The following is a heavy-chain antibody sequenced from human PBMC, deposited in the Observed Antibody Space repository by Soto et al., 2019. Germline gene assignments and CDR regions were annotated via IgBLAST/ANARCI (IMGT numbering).Heavy chain of an antibody. CDR1: GYTFTGYY. CDR2: INPKSGAT. J-gene: IGHJ5*02. V-gene: IGHV1-2*02. D-gene: IGHD2-15*01. Sequence: ASVKVSCKASGYTFTGYYLHWLRQAPGQGLEWMGWINPKSGATKYGQKFQGRVTMTTDTSISAAYMELSRLRSDDTAVYYCAKEGVVEATPPYNYFDPWGQGILVTVSS. CDR3: AKEGVVEATPPYNYFDP.